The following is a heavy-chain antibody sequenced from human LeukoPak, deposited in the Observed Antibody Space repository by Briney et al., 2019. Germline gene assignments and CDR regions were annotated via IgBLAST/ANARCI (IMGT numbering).Heavy chain of an antibody. V-gene: IGHV3-48*03. CDR1: GFTFSSYE. J-gene: IGHJ6*02. CDR2: ISSSGSTI. CDR3: ARDDGSGTTHYYYGMDV. D-gene: IGHD1-26*01. Sequence: GGSLRLSCAASGFTFSSYEMNWVRQAPGKGLEWVSYISSSGSTICYADSVKGRLTISRDNAKNSLYLQMNSLRAEDTAVYYCARDDGSGTTHYYYGMDVWGQGTTVTVSS.